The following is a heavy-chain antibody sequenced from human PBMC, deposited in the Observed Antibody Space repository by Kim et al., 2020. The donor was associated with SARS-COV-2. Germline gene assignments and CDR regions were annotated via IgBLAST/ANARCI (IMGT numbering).Heavy chain of an antibody. Sequence: GGSLRLSCAASGFTFSNAWMSWVRQAPGKGLEWVGRIKSKTDGGTTDYAAPVKGRFTISRDDSKNTLYLQMNSLKTEDTAVYYCTTGIGYCSGGSCYARRGYYGMDVWGQGTTVTVSS. V-gene: IGHV3-15*01. D-gene: IGHD2-15*01. J-gene: IGHJ6*02. CDR3: TTGIGYCSGGSCYARRGYYGMDV. CDR1: GFTFSNAW. CDR2: IKSKTDGGTT.